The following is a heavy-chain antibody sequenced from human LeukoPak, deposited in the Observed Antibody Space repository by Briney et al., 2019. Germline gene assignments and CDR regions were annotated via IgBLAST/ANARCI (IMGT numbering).Heavy chain of an antibody. V-gene: IGHV3-13*01. CDR1: ALTPRSLD. D-gene: IGHD1-1*01. Sequence: GGSLRLSCPPAALTPRSLDMPCVRQATGKGLEWVSAIGTAGDTYYPGSVKGRFTIYRQNAKNSLYHQLNSVRAGDTSGHYYTRVHGLDNRWSFDLWGRGTLVTVSS. J-gene: IGHJ2*01. CDR2: IGTAGDT. CDR3: TRVHGLDNRWSFDL.